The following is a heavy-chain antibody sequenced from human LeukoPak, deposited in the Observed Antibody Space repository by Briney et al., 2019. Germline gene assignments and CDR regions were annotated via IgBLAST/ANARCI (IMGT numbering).Heavy chain of an antibody. CDR3: ARAGGRIGNDILTGYFGY. V-gene: IGHV3-30*03. CDR2: ISYDGSNK. J-gene: IGHJ4*02. Sequence: PGRSLRLSCAASGFTFSSYGMHWVRQAPGKGLEWVAVISYDGSNKYYADSVKGRFTISRDNSKNTLYLQMNSLRAEDTAVYYCARAGGRIGNDILTGYFGYWGQGTLVNVSS. CDR1: GFTFSSYG. D-gene: IGHD3-9*01.